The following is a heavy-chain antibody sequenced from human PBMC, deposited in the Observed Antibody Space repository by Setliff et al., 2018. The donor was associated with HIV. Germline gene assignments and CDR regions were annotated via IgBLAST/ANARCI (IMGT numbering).Heavy chain of an antibody. CDR1: GYMFSGFH. CDR2: VKQDASEK. V-gene: IGHV3-7*03. CDR3: ARGLADPWFFYDNSGLNAFNY. J-gene: IGHJ4*02. Sequence: SCKASGYMFSGFHMHWVRQAPGRGLEWVANVKQDASEKYYVDSVKGRFNISRDNAKSSLYLQMNNLTAEDTAVYYCARGLADPWFFYDNSGLNAFNYWGQGAQVTVSS. D-gene: IGHD3-22*01.